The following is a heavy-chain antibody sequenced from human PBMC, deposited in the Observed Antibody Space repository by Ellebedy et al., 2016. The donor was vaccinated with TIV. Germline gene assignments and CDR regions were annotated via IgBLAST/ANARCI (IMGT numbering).Heavy chain of an antibody. CDR3: ARNLDKSSGWYGGAAY. D-gene: IGHD6-19*01. V-gene: IGHV3-30-3*01. CDR1: GSTFNSYA. CDR2: ISYDGNSK. J-gene: IGHJ4*02. Sequence: PGGSLRLSCAASGSTFNSYAMHWVRQAPGKGLEWVAVISYDGNSKYYADTVKGRFTISRDNSMTTLYLEMNSLRAEDTDVYYCARNLDKSSGWYGGAAYWGQGTLVTVSS.